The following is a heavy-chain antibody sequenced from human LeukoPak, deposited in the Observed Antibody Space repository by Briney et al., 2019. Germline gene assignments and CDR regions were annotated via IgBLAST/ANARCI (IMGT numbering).Heavy chain of an antibody. CDR2: ISKDGSST. CDR3: AASMAGFNWFDP. V-gene: IGHV3-74*01. J-gene: IGHJ5*02. Sequence: GGSLRLSCAASGFTFSTYWMTWVRQAPGKGLVWVSRISKDGSSTNYADSVKGRFTISRDNAKNTLYLQMSSLTAEDTAVYYCAASMAGFNWFDPWGQGTLVTVSS. CDR1: GFTFSTYW. D-gene: IGHD6-19*01.